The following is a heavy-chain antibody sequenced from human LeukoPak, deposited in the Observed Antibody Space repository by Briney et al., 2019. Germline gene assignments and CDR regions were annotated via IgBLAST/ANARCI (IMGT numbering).Heavy chain of an antibody. CDR2: IIPIFGTA. V-gene: IGHV1-69*13. Sequence: EASVKVSCKASGGTFSSYAISWVRQAPGQGLEWMGGIIPIFGTANYAQKFKGRVTITADESTSTGYMELSSLRSEDTAVYYCARDTVGHRDGYNLGYWGQGTLVTVSS. CDR1: GGTFSSYA. CDR3: ARDTVGHRDGYNLGY. J-gene: IGHJ4*02. D-gene: IGHD5-24*01.